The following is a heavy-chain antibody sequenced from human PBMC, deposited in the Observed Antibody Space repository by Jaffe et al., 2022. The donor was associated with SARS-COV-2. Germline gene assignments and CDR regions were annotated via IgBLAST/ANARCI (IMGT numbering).Heavy chain of an antibody. CDR3: AKLVDYYDSSGYYYLRGRVENFDL. J-gene: IGHJ2*01. V-gene: IGHV3-30*18. CDR1: GFTFSSYG. Sequence: QVQLVESGGGVVQPGRSLRLSCAASGFTFSSYGMHWVRQAPGKGLEWVAVISYDGSNKYYADSVKGRFTISRDNSKNTLYLQMNSLRAEDTAVYYCAKLVDYYDSSGYYYLRGRVENFDLWGRGTLVTVSS. CDR2: ISYDGSNK. D-gene: IGHD3-22*01.